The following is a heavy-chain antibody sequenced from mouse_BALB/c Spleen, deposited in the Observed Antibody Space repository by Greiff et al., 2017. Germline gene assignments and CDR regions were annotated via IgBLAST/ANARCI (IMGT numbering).Heavy chain of an antibody. CDR1: GYSITSGYY. CDR3: ARGNYGSSFAY. CDR2: ISYDGSN. V-gene: IGHV3-6*02. J-gene: IGHJ3*01. Sequence: DVQLQESGPGLVKPSQSLSLTCSVTGYSITSGYYWNWIRQFPGNKLEWMGYISYDGSNNYNPSLKNRISITRDTSKNQFFLKLNSVTTEDTATYYCARGNYGSSFAYWGQGTLVTVSA. D-gene: IGHD1-1*01.